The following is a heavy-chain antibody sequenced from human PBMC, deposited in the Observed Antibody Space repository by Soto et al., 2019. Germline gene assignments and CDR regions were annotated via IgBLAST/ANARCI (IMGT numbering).Heavy chain of an antibody. J-gene: IGHJ5*02. CDR2: ISAYNGNT. CDR3: VGCSSTSCQTENNWFDP. Sequence: GASVKVSCKASGYTFTSYGISWVRQAPGQGLEWMGWISAYNGNTNYAQKLQGRVTMTTDTSTSTAYMELRSLRSDDTAVYYCVGCSSTSCQTENNWFDPWGQGTLVTVS. V-gene: IGHV1-18*01. CDR1: GYTFTSYG. D-gene: IGHD2-2*01.